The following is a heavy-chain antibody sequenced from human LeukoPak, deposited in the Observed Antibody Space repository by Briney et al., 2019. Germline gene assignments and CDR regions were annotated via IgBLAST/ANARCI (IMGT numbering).Heavy chain of an antibody. CDR2: IYYSGST. Sequence: PSETLSLTCTVSGGSVSSGSYHWSWIRQPPGKGLEYIGYIYYSGSTYYNPSLKSRVTISVDTSKNQFSLKLSSVTAADTAVYYCAREVLVPDPNSLPGLDWYFDLWGRGTLVTVSS. V-gene: IGHV4-61*01. CDR1: GGSVSSGSYH. CDR3: AREVLVPDPNSLPGLDWYFDL. D-gene: IGHD2-2*01. J-gene: IGHJ2*01.